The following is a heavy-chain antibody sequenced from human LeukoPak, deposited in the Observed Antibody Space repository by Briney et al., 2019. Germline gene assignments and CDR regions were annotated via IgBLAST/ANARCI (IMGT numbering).Heavy chain of an antibody. V-gene: IGHV4-59*01. J-gene: IGHJ4*02. Sequence: SETLSLTCTVSGGXISSYYCSWIRQPPGKGLEWIGYIYYSGSTNYNPSLKSRVTISVDTSKNQFSLKLSSVTAADTAVYYCASLSRGYFDYWGQGTLVTVSS. CDR3: ASLSRGYFDY. CDR2: IYYSGST. D-gene: IGHD3-10*01. CDR1: GGXISSYY.